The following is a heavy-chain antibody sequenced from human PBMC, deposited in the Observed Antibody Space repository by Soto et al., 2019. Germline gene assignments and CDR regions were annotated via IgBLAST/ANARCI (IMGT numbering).Heavy chain of an antibody. V-gene: IGHV1-18*04. CDR2: ISAYNGNT. Sequence: ASVKVSCKASGYTFTSYGISWVRQAPGQGLDWMGWISAYNGNTKYAQDLQGRVTMTTDTSASTAYMELRSLRSDDTAMYYCARFSGGSYNTYYFYYGMDVWGQGTTVTVSS. CDR1: GYTFTSYG. CDR3: ARFSGGSYNTYYFYYGMDV. D-gene: IGHD2-15*01. J-gene: IGHJ6*02.